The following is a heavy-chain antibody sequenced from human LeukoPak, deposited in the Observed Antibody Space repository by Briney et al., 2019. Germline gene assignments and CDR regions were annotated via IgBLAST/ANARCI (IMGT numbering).Heavy chain of an antibody. Sequence: ASVKVSCKASGGTFSGHAISWVRQAPGQGLEWMGGIIPIFGTANYAQKFQGRVTITADKSTSTAYMELSSLRSEDTAVYYCATNIVVPAAPPAFDIWGQGTMVTVSS. CDR1: GGTFSGHA. J-gene: IGHJ3*02. CDR2: IIPIFGTA. D-gene: IGHD2-2*01. CDR3: ATNIVVPAAPPAFDI. V-gene: IGHV1-69*06.